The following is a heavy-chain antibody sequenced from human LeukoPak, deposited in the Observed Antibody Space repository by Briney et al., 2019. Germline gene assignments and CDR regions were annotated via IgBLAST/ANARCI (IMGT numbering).Heavy chain of an antibody. CDR3: AKVTYGSGTYGAFDY. V-gene: IGHV3-23*01. CDR1: GFTFSSYW. J-gene: IGHJ4*02. Sequence: PGGSLRLSCAASGFTFSSYWMSWVRQAPGKGLEWVSCIRGSGTSTYYAHSGKGRFTIPRDNSKNTLYLQMNSLRAEDTAVYYCAKVTYGSGTYGAFDYWGQGTLVTVSS. D-gene: IGHD3-10*01. CDR2: IRGSGTST.